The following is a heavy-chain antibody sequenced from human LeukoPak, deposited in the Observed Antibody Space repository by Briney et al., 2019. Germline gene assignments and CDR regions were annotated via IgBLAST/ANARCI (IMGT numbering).Heavy chain of an antibody. V-gene: IGHV1-69*13. D-gene: IGHD3-10*01. CDR1: GGTFSSYA. J-gene: IGHJ6*02. CDR2: IIPIFGTA. Sequence: SVKVSCKASGGTFSSYAISWVRQAPGQGLEWMGGIIPIFGTANYAQKFQGRVTITADESTSTAYMELSSLRSEDTAVYCCARGRAYGSGSYYAPDYYYYYGMDVWGQGTTVTVSS. CDR3: ARGRAYGSGSYYAPDYYYYYGMDV.